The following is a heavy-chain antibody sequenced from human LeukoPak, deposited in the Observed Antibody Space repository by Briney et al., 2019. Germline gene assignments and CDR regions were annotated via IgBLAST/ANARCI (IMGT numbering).Heavy chain of an antibody. J-gene: IGHJ4*02. Sequence: ASVKVSCKASVYTFTCYYMHWVRQAPGQGLEGMGWINPNSGGTNYAQKFQGRVTMTRYTAISTAYMELRRLRSDATAVYYCARASRAKWLGFDYWGQGTLVTVSS. V-gene: IGHV1-2*02. CDR2: INPNSGGT. CDR3: ARASRAKWLGFDY. CDR1: VYTFTCYY. D-gene: IGHD6-19*01.